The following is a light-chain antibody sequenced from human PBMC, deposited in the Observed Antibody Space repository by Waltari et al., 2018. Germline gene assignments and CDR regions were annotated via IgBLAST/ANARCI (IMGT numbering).Light chain of an antibody. CDR3: MQGTSFPRT. CDR2: KVS. CDR1: QSLLYSNGNTY. V-gene: IGKV2-30*01. Sequence: LMTQSPLSLPITPGQPASMTCRSSQSLLYSNGNTYLIWFLQKPGRPPRRLIYKVSNRDSGVPDRFSGSGAGTDFTLNISRVEAEDVGVYYCMQGTSFPRTFGQGTKVEIK. J-gene: IGKJ1*01.